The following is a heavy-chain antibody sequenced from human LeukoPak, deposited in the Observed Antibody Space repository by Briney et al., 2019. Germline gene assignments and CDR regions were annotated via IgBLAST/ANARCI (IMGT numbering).Heavy chain of an antibody. CDR3: AKDLGLYYDSSGYFDY. J-gene: IGHJ4*02. V-gene: IGHV3-23*01. Sequence: GGSLRLSCAASGFTFSSYAMSWVRQAPGKGLEWVSAISGSGGSTYYADSVKGRFTISRDNSKNTLYLQMNSLRAEDTAVYYCAKDLGLYYDSSGYFDYWGQGTLVTVSP. D-gene: IGHD3-22*01. CDR1: GFTFSSYA. CDR2: ISGSGGST.